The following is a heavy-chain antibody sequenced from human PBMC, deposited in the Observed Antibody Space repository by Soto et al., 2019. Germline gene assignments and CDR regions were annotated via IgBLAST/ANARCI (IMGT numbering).Heavy chain of an antibody. Sequence: QVQLVQSGAEVKKPGASVKVSCKASGYDFSSYGISWVRQAPGQGLEWMGWISASNGNRDYAQQFQGRVTMTSDTSRTTAYMELRSLRSDDTAVYYCVRDPHINDYWGQGTLVNVSS. CDR2: ISASNGNR. D-gene: IGHD1-20*01. J-gene: IGHJ4*02. CDR1: GYDFSSYG. CDR3: VRDPHINDY. V-gene: IGHV1-18*04.